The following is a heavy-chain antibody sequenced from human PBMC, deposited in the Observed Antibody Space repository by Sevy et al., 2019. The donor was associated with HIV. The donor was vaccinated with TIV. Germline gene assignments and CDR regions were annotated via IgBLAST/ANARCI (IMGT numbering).Heavy chain of an antibody. J-gene: IGHJ3*02. CDR2: IKQDGSEK. V-gene: IGHV3-7*01. CDR1: GFTFSSYW. Sequence: GESLKISCAASGFTFSSYWMSWVRQAPGKGLEWVANIKQDGSEKYYVDSVKGRFTISRDNAKNSLYLQMNSLRAEDTAVYYCARDRWGYCSGGSCYSGAFDIWGQGTMVTVSS. CDR3: ARDRWGYCSGGSCYSGAFDI. D-gene: IGHD2-15*01.